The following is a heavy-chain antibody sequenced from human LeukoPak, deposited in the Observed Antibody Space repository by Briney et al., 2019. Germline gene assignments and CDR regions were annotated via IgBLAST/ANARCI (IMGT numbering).Heavy chain of an antibody. CDR1: GFTFSSYA. CDR3: ARVYYSVRSMDY. Sequence: QPGGSLRLSCAASGFTFSSYAMSWVRQAPGKGLEWVSAISGSGGTIYYADSVKGRFTISRDNAKNSLYLQMNSLRDEDTAVYYCARVYYSVRSMDYWGQGTLVTVSS. D-gene: IGHD3-10*01. CDR2: ISGSGGTI. V-gene: IGHV3-23*01. J-gene: IGHJ4*02.